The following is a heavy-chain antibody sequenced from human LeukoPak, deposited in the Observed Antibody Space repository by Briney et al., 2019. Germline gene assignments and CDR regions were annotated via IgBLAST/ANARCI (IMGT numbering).Heavy chain of an antibody. D-gene: IGHD3-10*01. CDR2: IYYSGST. J-gene: IGHJ3*02. CDR3: AREMGLWFGDKGNAFDI. V-gene: IGHV4-30-4*01. Sequence: PSETLSLTCTVSGGSISSGDYYWSWIRQPPGKGLEWSGYIYYSGSTYYNPSLKSRVTISVDTSKNQFSLKLSSVTAADTAVYYCAREMGLWFGDKGNAFDIWGQGTMVTVSS. CDR1: GGSISSGDYY.